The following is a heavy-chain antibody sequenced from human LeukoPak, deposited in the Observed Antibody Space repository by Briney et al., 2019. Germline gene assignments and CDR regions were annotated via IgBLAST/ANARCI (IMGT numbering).Heavy chain of an antibody. J-gene: IGHJ3*02. CDR3: AKELLWFGESTGAFDI. CDR1: GDSINNYY. D-gene: IGHD3-10*01. Sequence: SETLSLTCTVSGDSINNYYWSWIRQSPGKGLEWIGYISYNGSTNYNPSLKSRVTISVDTSKNQFSLKLSSVTAADTAVYYCAKELLWFGESTGAFDIWGQGTMVTVSS. V-gene: IGHV4-59*01. CDR2: ISYNGST.